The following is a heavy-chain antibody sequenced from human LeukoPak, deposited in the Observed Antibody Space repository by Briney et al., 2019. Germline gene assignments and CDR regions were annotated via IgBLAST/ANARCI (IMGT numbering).Heavy chain of an antibody. V-gene: IGHV4-59*01. CDR2: VYYTGTT. D-gene: IGHD3-10*01. CDR3: ARELPRYGSGSDSDYYAMDV. J-gene: IGHJ6*02. Sequence: TSETLSLTCAVSGGSISIYYWSWIRQPPGKGLEWIGYVYYTGTTNYNPSLKSRVTLSVDTSKNQFSLKLYSVTAADTAVYYCARELPRYGSGSDSDYYAMDVWGQGTTVTVSS. CDR1: GGSISIYY.